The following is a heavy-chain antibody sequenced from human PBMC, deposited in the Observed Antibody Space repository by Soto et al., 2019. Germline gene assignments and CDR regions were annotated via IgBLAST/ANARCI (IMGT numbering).Heavy chain of an antibody. CDR1: GGYIRSNY. CDR2: IDYSGST. Sequence: SETLSVTCTVSGGYIRSNYCSWIRQPPGKGLEWIGYIDYSGSTNYNPSLRSRVTMSVDTSKNQFSLKLSAVTAADAALYCCADGGWYHDSWGQGALVTVSS. CDR3: ADGGWYHDS. D-gene: IGHD6-19*01. V-gene: IGHV4-59*01. J-gene: IGHJ4*02.